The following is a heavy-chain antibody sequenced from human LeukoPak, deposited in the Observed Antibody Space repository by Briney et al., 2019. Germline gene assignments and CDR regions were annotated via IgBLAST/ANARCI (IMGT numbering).Heavy chain of an antibody. CDR1: GFTVSNAW. V-gene: IGHV3-15*01. D-gene: IGHD3-22*01. Sequence: GGSLRLSCAASGFTVSNAWMSWVRQAPGKGLEWVGRTKSNTDSGTTDYAAPVRGRFTISRDESKNTLYLQMSSLKTEDTAVYYCTTAYYDSSGYHNYWGQGTLVTVSS. CDR3: TTAYYDSSGYHNY. J-gene: IGHJ4*02. CDR2: TKSNTDSGTT.